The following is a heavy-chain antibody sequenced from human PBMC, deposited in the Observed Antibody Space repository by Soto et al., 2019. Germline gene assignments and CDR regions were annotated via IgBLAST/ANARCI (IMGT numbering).Heavy chain of an antibody. CDR2: LSSDGFGA. CDR1: GFSLSPYW. D-gene: IGHD3-16*01. J-gene: IGHJ4*02. CDR3: ARDLGGPDY. Sequence: EVHLEESGGGLVQPGGSLRLSCAASGFSLSPYWMHWVRQVPGRGPEWVARLSSDGFGAAYADSVKGRFFISRDIARNTLSLQMNSLRADDTAVYYCARDLGGPDYWGRGTSVTVSS. V-gene: IGHV3-74*03.